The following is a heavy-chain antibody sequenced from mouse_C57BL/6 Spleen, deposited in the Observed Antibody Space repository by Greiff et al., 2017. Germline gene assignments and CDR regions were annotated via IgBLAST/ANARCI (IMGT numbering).Heavy chain of an antibody. D-gene: IGHD1-1*01. J-gene: IGHJ1*03. CDR3: ATRTVVARGDWYFDV. V-gene: IGHV1-81*01. Sequence: VQLQQSGAELARPGASVKLSCKASGYTFTSYGISWVKQRTGQGLEWIGEIYPRSGNTYYNEKFKGKATLTADKSSSTAYMELRSLTSEDSAVYFGATRTVVARGDWYFDVWGTGTTVTVSS. CDR2: IYPRSGNT. CDR1: GYTFTSYG.